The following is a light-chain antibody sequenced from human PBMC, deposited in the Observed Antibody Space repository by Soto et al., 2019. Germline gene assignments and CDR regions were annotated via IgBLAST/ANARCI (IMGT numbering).Light chain of an antibody. Sequence: EIGWTQSPGTLSLSPGERATLSCSASQSVSSSSLAWYQQNRGQAPRPLIYGASSRAPGIPYGYGGSGSGPDFTLTTIRLKPEDFAVYDCPQYGIQRWTFGQGTQVAIK. CDR2: GAS. CDR1: QSVSSSS. J-gene: IGKJ1*01. CDR3: PQYGIQRWT. V-gene: IGKV3-20*01.